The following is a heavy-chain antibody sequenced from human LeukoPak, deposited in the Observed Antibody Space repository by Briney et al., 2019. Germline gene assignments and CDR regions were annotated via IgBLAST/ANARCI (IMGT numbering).Heavy chain of an antibody. Sequence: PGGSLRLSCAASGFTFSSYAMHWVRQAPGKGLEWVAVISYDGSNKYYADSVKGRFTISRDNSKNTLYLQMNSLRAEDTAVYYCARGGIDYDDGLIDYWGQGTLVTVSS. V-gene: IGHV3-30-3*01. CDR2: ISYDGSNK. CDR3: ARGGIDYDDGLIDY. D-gene: IGHD3-22*01. J-gene: IGHJ4*02. CDR1: GFTFSSYA.